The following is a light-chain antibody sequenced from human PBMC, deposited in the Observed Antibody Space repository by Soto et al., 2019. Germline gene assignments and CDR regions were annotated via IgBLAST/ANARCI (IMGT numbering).Light chain of an antibody. Sequence: QAVVAQPRSVSGSPGQLLTISCTGTSSDVDDYRYVSWYQQYPGKAPKLVIYDGNKRPSGVPDRFSGSNSGNTASLTISGLQAEDEADYYCCSYVTTPEIFGTGTKVTVL. CDR1: SSDVDDYRY. CDR2: DGN. CDR3: CSYVTTPEI. J-gene: IGLJ1*01. V-gene: IGLV2-11*01.